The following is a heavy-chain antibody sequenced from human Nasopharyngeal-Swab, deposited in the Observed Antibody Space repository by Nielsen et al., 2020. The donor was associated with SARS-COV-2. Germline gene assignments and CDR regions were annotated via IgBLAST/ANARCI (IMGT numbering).Heavy chain of an antibody. D-gene: IGHD2-2*01. V-gene: IGHV1-46*01. J-gene: IGHJ4*02. CDR2: INPSCGST. CDR1: GYTFTSYY. CDR3: ARGYCSSTSCYVRGNYFDY. Sequence: ASVKVSCKASGYTFTSYYMNWVRQAHGQGLEWMGIINPSCGSTSYAQKFQGRVTMTRDTSTSTVYMELSSLRSEDTAVYYCARGYCSSTSCYVRGNYFDYWGQGTLVTVSS.